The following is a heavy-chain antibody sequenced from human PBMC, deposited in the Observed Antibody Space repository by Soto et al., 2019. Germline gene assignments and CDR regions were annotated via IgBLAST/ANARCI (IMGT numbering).Heavy chain of an antibody. Sequence: GGSLRLSCAASGFTFSSYAMHWVRQAPGKGLEYVSAISGSGGSTYYADSVKGRFTISRDNSKNTLYLQMNSLRAGDTAVYYCAKDTVYFDWAPWDNDAFDIWGQGTMVTVSS. J-gene: IGHJ3*02. CDR2: ISGSGGST. CDR3: AKDTVYFDWAPWDNDAFDI. V-gene: IGHV3-23*01. D-gene: IGHD3-9*01. CDR1: GFTFSSYA.